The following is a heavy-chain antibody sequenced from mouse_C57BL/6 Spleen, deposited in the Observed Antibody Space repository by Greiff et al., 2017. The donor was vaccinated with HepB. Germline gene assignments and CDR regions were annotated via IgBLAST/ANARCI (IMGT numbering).Heavy chain of an antibody. CDR3: ARRLYYAMDY. CDR1: GYTFTSYW. CDR2: IDPSDSYT. J-gene: IGHJ4*01. V-gene: IGHV1-69*01. Sequence: VKLQQPGAELVMPGASVKLSCKASGYTFTSYWMHWVKQRPGQGLEWIGEIDPSDSYTNYNQKFKGKSTLTVDKSSSTAYMQLSSLTSEDSAVYYCARRLYYAMDYWGQGTSVTVSS.